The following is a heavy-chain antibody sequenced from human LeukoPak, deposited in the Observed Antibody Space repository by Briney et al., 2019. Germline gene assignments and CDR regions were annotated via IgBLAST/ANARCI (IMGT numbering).Heavy chain of an antibody. CDR2: IIPIFGTA. CDR3: APTLTTVVTPYFDY. Sequence: SVKVSCKASGGTFSSYAISWVRQAPGQGLEWMGGIIPIFGTANYAQKFQGRVTITTDESTSTAYMELSSLRSEDTAVYYCAPTLTTVVTPYFDYWGQGTLVTVSS. J-gene: IGHJ4*02. D-gene: IGHD4-23*01. CDR1: GGTFSSYA. V-gene: IGHV1-69*05.